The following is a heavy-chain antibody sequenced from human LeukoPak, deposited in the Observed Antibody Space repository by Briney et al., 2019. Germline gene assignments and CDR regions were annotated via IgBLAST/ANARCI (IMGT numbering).Heavy chain of an antibody. CDR1: GFTVSSNY. V-gene: IGHV3-66*04. Sequence: GGSLRLSCAPSGFTVSSNYMTWVRQAPGKGLEWVSVIYTTGMTYYADSVRGRFTISRDKSKNALYLQMNSLRAEDTAVYYCAKRPSDYGDYVSYFDYWGQGTLVTVSS. D-gene: IGHD4-17*01. J-gene: IGHJ4*02. CDR2: IYTTGMT. CDR3: AKRPSDYGDYVSYFDY.